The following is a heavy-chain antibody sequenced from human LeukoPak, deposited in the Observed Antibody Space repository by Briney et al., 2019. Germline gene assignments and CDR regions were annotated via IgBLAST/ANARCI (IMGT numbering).Heavy chain of an antibody. CDR1: GYTFTGYY. J-gene: IGHJ4*02. CDR3: ARGPPVDIVVVVADDY. Sequence: ASVKVSCKASGYTFTGYYMHWVRQAPGQGLEWMGWINPNSGGTNYAQKFQGRVTMTRDTSISTAYMELSRLRSDDTAVYYCARGPPVDIVVVVADDYWGQGTLVTVSS. D-gene: IGHD2-15*01. V-gene: IGHV1-2*02. CDR2: INPNSGGT.